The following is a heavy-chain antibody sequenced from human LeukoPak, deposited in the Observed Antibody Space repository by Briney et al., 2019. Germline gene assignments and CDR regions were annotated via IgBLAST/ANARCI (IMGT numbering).Heavy chain of an antibody. CDR2: IYYSGST. CDR1: GGSISSYY. Sequence: PSETLSLTCTVSGGSISSYYWSWIRQPPGKGLEWIGYIYYSGSTNYNPSLKSRVTISVDTFKNQFSLKLSSVTAADTAVYYCARDQSVGLFDYWGQGTLVTVSS. V-gene: IGHV4-59*01. CDR3: ARDQSVGLFDY. J-gene: IGHJ4*02. D-gene: IGHD2-15*01.